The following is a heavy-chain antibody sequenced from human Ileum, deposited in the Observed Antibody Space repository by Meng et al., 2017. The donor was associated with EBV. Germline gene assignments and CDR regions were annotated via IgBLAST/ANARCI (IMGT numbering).Heavy chain of an antibody. CDR2: IYYSGST. CDR1: GGSISSSNW. Sequence: QVQLQESGPGLVKPPGTLSLTCAVSGGSISSSNWWNWVRQPPGKGLEWIGEIYYSGSTIYNPSLKSRVTISVDKSKNLFSLKLSSVTAADTAVYYCARGYGSGRDYFDYWGQGTLVTVSS. D-gene: IGHD3-10*01. CDR3: ARGYGSGRDYFDY. V-gene: IGHV4-4*03. J-gene: IGHJ4*02.